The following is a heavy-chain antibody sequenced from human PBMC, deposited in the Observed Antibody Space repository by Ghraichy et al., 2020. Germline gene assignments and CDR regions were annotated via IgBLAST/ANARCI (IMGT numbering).Heavy chain of an antibody. J-gene: IGHJ4*02. D-gene: IGHD2-15*01. Sequence: SETLSLTCTVSGGSISSGGYYWSWIRQHPGKGLEWIGYIYYSGSTYYNPSLKSRVTISVDTSKNQFSLKLSSVTAADTAVYYCARDSCSGGSCQHFDYWGQGTLVTVSS. V-gene: IGHV4-31*03. CDR1: GGSISSGGYY. CDR2: IYYSGST. CDR3: ARDSCSGGSCQHFDY.